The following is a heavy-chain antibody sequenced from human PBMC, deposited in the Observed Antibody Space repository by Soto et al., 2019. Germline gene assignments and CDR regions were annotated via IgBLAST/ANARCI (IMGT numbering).Heavy chain of an antibody. J-gene: IGHJ4*02. D-gene: IGHD3-3*01. CDR1: GGSFKSGSYY. CDR3: ARDFAYFDY. CDR2: VYHSGRT. Sequence: SETLSLTCTVSGGSFKSGSYYWSWIRQPPGKGLEWIGYVYHSGRTDDNPSLKSRVSISMDTSKNQFSLDLDSVTPADTAVYFCARDFAYFDYWGQGTLVTVSS. V-gene: IGHV4-61*01.